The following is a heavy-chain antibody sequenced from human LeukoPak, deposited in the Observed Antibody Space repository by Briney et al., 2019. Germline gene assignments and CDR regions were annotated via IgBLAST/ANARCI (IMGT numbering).Heavy chain of an antibody. J-gene: IGHJ6*02. D-gene: IGHD6-19*01. CDR1: GGSISSYY. V-gene: IGHV4-4*07. CDR3: ARDPTIRTHVAGIYYYGMDI. Sequence: PSETLSLTCTVSGGSISSYYWSWIRQPAGKGLEWIGRIYTSGSTNYNPSLKSRVTMSVDTSKNQFSPKLSSVTAADTAVYYCARDPTIRTHVAGIYYYGMDIWGQGTTVTVSS. CDR2: IYTSGST.